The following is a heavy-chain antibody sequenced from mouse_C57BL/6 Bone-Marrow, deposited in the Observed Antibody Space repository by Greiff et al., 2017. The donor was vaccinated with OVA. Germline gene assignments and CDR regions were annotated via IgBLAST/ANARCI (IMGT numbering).Heavy chain of an antibody. CDR2: IYPGSGST. CDR1: GYTFTSYW. D-gene: IGHD2-3*01. CDR3: ASGVYDGDLYWYLDV. J-gene: IGHJ1*03. Sequence: QVQLQQPGAELVKPGASVKMSCKASGYTFTSYWITWVKQRPGQGLEWIGDIYPGSGSTNYNEKFKSKATLTVDTSSSTAYMQLSSLTSEASAVYYGASGVYDGDLYWYLDVWGTGTTVTVSS. V-gene: IGHV1-55*01.